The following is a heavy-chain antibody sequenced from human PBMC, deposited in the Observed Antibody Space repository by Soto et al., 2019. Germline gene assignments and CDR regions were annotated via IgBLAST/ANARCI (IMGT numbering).Heavy chain of an antibody. V-gene: IGHV1-69*01. CDR1: GGTFSSYA. CDR3: AREEARYSGSSPGWFDP. D-gene: IGHD6-13*01. J-gene: IGHJ5*02. Sequence: QVQLVQSGAEVKKPGSSVKVSCKASGGTFSSYAISWVRQAPGQGLEWMGGIIPIFGTANYAQKFQGRVTITADESTSTAYMELSSLRSEDTAVYYCAREEARYSGSSPGWFDPWGQGSLVTVSS. CDR2: IIPIFGTA.